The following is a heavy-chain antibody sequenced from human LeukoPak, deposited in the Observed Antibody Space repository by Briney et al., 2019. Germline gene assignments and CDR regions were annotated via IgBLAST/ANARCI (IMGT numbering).Heavy chain of an antibody. V-gene: IGHV3-66*01. Sequence: GSLRLSCAASGFTVSSNYMSWVRQAPGKGLEWVSVIYSGGSTYYADSVKGRFTISRDNSKNTLYLQMNSLRAGDTAVYYCARSSSGSGSYSWGQGILVTVSS. CDR2: IYSGGST. CDR3: ARSSSGSGSYS. J-gene: IGHJ5*02. CDR1: GFTVSSNY. D-gene: IGHD3-10*01.